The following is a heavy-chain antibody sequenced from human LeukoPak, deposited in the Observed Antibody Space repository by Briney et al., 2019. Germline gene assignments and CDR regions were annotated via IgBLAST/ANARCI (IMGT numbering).Heavy chain of an antibody. CDR3: TRDHDFWSGPFDV. CDR1: GFTFSTYA. D-gene: IGHD3-3*01. CDR2: IRRKGYGGTT. V-gene: IGHV3-49*04. Sequence: GGSLRLSCAASGFTFSTYAMSWVRQAPGKGLEWVGFIRRKGYGGTTEYAPSVKGRFIISRDDSKSTAYPQMNSLKTEDTAVYYCTRDHDFWSGPFDVWGKGTTVTVSS. J-gene: IGHJ6*04.